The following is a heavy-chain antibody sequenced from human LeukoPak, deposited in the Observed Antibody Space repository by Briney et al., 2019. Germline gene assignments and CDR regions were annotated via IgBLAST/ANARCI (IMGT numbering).Heavy chain of an antibody. J-gene: IGHJ4*02. V-gene: IGHV3-30*18. D-gene: IGHD2-21*02. CDR3: AKDMSGGDCPDY. CDR1: AFTFSSYG. Sequence: PGGSLRLSCAASAFTFSSYGMHWVRQAPGKGLKWVALISYDGSDKDYAKSVKGRFTISRDNSKNTLYLQMNSLRAEDTAVYYCAKDMSGGDCPDYWGQGTLVTVSS. CDR2: ISYDGSDK.